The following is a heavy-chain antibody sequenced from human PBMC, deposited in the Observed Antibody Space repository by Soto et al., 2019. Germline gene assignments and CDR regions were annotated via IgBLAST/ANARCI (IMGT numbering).Heavy chain of an antibody. CDR2: ISGSGGST. CDR1: GFTFSSYA. V-gene: IGHV3-23*01. D-gene: IGHD3-22*01. J-gene: IGHJ6*02. CDR3: AKDGRLVEQWLSRWTVYYYDSSGIRMDV. Sequence: GGSLRLSCAASGFTFSSYAMSWVRQAPGKRLEWVSAISGSGGSTYYADSVKGRFTISRDNSKNTLYLQMNSLRAEDTAVYYCAKDGRLVEQWLSRWTVYYYDSSGIRMDVWGQGTTVTVSS.